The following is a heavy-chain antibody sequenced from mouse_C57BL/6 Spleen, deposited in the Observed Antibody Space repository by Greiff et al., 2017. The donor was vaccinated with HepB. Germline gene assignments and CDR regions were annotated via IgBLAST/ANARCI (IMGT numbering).Heavy chain of an antibody. CDR3: ARSRTVVDWYFDV. D-gene: IGHD1-1*01. CDR2: INYDGSST. J-gene: IGHJ1*03. Sequence: EVQLVESEGGLVQPGSSMKLSCTASGFTFSDYYMAWVRQVPEKGLEWVANINYDGSSTYYLDSLKSRFIISRDNAKNILYLQMSSLKSEDTATYYCARSRTVVDWYFDVWGTGTTVTVSS. CDR1: GFTFSDYY. V-gene: IGHV5-16*01.